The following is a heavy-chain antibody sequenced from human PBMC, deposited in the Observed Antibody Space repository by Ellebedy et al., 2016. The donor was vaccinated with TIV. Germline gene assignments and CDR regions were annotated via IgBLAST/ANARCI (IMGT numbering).Heavy chain of an antibody. V-gene: IGHV4-59*01. CDR3: ARGSPMVRGVGAFDI. CDR2: IYYTGST. D-gene: IGHD3-10*01. Sequence: MPSETLSLTCTVSGGSLTTYYCIWILQPPGKGLEWIGYIYYTGSTNYNPSLKSRVPISVDTSNNRFSLKLSSVTAADTAVYFCARGSPMVRGVGAFDIWGQGTMVTVSS. CDR1: GGSLTTYY. J-gene: IGHJ3*02.